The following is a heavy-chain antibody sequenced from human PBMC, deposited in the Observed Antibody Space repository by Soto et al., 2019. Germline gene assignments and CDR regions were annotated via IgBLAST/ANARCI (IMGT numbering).Heavy chain of an antibody. J-gene: IGHJ4*02. CDR2: IIPIFGNT. V-gene: IGHV1-8*02. Sequence: AVVKVSCKASGGPLSSSAISWVRQAPGQGLEWMGGIIPIFGNTGYAQKFQDRITLTRDTSITTAYMELSSLRSDDTAVYFCVRYGVAATYWGQGTQVTVSS. D-gene: IGHD2-8*01. CDR1: GGPLSSSA. CDR3: VRYGVAATY.